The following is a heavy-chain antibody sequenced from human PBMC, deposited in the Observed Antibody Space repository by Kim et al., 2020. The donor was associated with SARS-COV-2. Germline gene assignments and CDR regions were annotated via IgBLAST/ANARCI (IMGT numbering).Heavy chain of an antibody. D-gene: IGHD2-21*02. J-gene: IGHJ6*02. CDR3: ASVVVTAPRNYGMDV. CDR2: IIPILGIA. V-gene: IGHV1-69*02. Sequence: SVKVSCKASGGTFSSYTISWVRQAPGQGLEWMGRIIPILGIANYAQKFQGRVTITGDKSTSTAYMELSSLRSEDTAVYYCASVVVTAPRNYGMDVWGQGTTVTVSS. CDR1: GGTFSSYT.